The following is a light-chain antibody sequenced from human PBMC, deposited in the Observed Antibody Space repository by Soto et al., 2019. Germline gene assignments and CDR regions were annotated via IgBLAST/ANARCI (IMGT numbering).Light chain of an antibody. CDR1: QSVKNY. Sequence: EIVLTQSPATLSLSPGERATLSCRASQSVKNYLAWYQQKPGQAPRLIIYDVSNRATGIPARFSGSGSGTDFTLTISSLEPEDFAVYYCHQRTNWPLTFGGGTKVEIK. CDR2: DVS. J-gene: IGKJ4*01. CDR3: HQRTNWPLT. V-gene: IGKV3-11*01.